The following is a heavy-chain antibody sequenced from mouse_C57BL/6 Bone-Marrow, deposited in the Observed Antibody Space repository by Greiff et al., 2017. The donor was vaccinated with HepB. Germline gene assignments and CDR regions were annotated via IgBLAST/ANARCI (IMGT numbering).Heavy chain of an antibody. J-gene: IGHJ3*01. V-gene: IGHV5-6*01. Sequence: EVKLQESGGDLVKPGGSLKLSCAASGFTFSSYGMSWVRQTPDKRLEWVATISSGGSYTYYPDSVKGRFTISRDNAKNTLYLQMSSLKSEDTAMYYCARWYYGSPFAYWGQGTLVTVSA. CDR2: ISSGGSYT. D-gene: IGHD1-1*01. CDR3: ARWYYGSPFAY. CDR1: GFTFSSYG.